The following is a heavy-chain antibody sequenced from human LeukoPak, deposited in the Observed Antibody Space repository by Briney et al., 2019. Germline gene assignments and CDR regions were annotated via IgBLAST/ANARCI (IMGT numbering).Heavy chain of an antibody. J-gene: IGHJ4*02. Sequence: GGSLRLSCTASGFTFGDYTMTWFRQAPGKGLEWVGFIRSKAYGGTTEDAASVKGRFTISRDDSKSIAYLQMNSLKTEDTAVYYCIRGGANSPFDYWGQGTLVTVSS. CDR1: GFTFGDYT. V-gene: IGHV3-49*03. CDR3: IRGGANSPFDY. D-gene: IGHD1-1*01. CDR2: IRSKAYGGTT.